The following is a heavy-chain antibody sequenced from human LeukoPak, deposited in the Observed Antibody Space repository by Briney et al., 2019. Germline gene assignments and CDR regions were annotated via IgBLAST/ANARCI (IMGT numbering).Heavy chain of an antibody. Sequence: PGGSLRLSCAASGFTLSDYYMSWIRQAPGEGLGWGSYISRSSRYTNYADSVKGRFTISRDNAKNSLFLQMNRLRAEDTAVYYCARVDILTDTTAKLYYFDYWGQGTLVTVSS. J-gene: IGHJ4*02. CDR2: ISRSSRYT. CDR1: GFTLSDYY. D-gene: IGHD3-9*01. V-gene: IGHV3-11*05. CDR3: ARVDILTDTTAKLYYFDY.